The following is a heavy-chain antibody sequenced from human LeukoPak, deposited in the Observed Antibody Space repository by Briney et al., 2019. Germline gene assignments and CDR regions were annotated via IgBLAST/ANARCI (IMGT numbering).Heavy chain of an antibody. CDR2: INAGHGNT. V-gene: IGHV1-3*01. CDR1: GYTFTSYA. CDR3: ARGAGFAEPLPEY. D-gene: IGHD1-14*01. Sequence: ASVKVSCKASGYTFTSYAIQWVRQAPGQRLEWMGWINAGHGNTKYSQKFQGRVTITRDTSASTAYMELSSLRSEDSAVYYCARGAGFAEPLPEYWGQGTLLTVSS. J-gene: IGHJ4*02.